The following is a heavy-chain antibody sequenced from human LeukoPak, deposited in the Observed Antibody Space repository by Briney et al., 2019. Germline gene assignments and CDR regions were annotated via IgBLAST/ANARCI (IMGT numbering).Heavy chain of an antibody. V-gene: IGHV4-61*02. J-gene: IGHJ5*02. Sequence: PSETLSLTCTVSGGSISSGSYYWSWIRQPAGKGLEWIGRIYTSGSTNYNPSLKSRVTISVDTSKNQFSLKLSSVTAADTAVYYCARDSINYYGSGSYFPGYNWFDPWGQGTLVTVSS. D-gene: IGHD3-10*01. CDR1: GGSISSGSYY. CDR3: ARDSINYYGSGSYFPGYNWFDP. CDR2: IYTSGST.